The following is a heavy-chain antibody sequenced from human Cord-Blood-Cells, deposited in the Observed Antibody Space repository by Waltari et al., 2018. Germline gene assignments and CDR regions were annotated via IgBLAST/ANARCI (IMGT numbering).Heavy chain of an antibody. CDR3: ARGYSSGWYYYYYGMDV. V-gene: IGHV1-8*01. Sequence: QVQLVQSGAEVKKPGASVKVSCKASGYTFTSYDINWVRQATGQGLEWMGWMNPNSGNTGYAQKFQGRVTMTRNTSISTAYMELSSLRSEDTAVYYCARGYSSGWYYYYYGMDVWGQGTTVTVSS. CDR2: MNPNSGNT. CDR1: GYTFTSYD. J-gene: IGHJ6*02. D-gene: IGHD6-19*01.